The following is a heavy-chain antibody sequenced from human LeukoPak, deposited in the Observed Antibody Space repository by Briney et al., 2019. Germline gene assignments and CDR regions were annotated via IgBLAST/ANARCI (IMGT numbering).Heavy chain of an antibody. CDR2: ISGSGGST. V-gene: IGHV3-23*01. CDR3: AKDARGTNYYDSSGYGAFDI. J-gene: IGHJ3*02. D-gene: IGHD3-22*01. Sequence: GGSLRLSCAASGFTFSSYGMSWVRQAPGKGLEWVSAISGSGGSTYYADSVKGRFTISRDNSKNTLYLQMNSLRAEDTAVYYCAKDARGTNYYDSSGYGAFDIWGQGTMVTVSS. CDR1: GFTFSSYG.